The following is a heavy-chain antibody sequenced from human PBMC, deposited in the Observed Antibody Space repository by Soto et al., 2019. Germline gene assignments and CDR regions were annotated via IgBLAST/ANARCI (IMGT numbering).Heavy chain of an antibody. CDR2: MYYNGNT. Sequence: QLQESGPGLVKPSETLSLTCTVSGGSFTSTNYFWGWIRQPPGKGLEWIGYMYYNGNTFYSPSLKSRVTMPVDTSKRLSYLGLICATDADATRYYCARHQNYDSRAAATTSLHPGGLGARVTVS. CDR1: GGSFTSTNYF. J-gene: IGHJ6*02. V-gene: IGHV4-39*01. D-gene: IGHD3-16*01. CDR3: ARHQNYDSRAAATTSLHP.